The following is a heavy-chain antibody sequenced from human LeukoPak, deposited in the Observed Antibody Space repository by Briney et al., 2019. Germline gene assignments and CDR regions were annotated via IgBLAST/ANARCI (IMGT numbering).Heavy chain of an antibody. CDR3: ASTAVKTGTSRYFDY. Sequence: PGGSLRLSCAASGFTFSSYGVHWVRQAPGKGLEWVAVISYDGSNKYYADSVKGRFTISRDNSKNTLYLQMNSLRSEDTAVYYCASTAVKTGTSRYFDYWGQGTLVTVSS. D-gene: IGHD1-7*01. J-gene: IGHJ4*02. V-gene: IGHV3-30*03. CDR1: GFTFSSYG. CDR2: ISYDGSNK.